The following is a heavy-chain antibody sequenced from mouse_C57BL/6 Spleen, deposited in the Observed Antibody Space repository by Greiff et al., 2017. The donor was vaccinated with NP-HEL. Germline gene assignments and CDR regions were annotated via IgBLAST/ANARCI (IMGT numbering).Heavy chain of an antibody. J-gene: IGHJ4*01. CDR1: GFTFSDYY. V-gene: IGHV5-12*01. CDR2: ISNGGGST. CDR3: ARIITTYYYAMDY. D-gene: IGHD1-1*01. Sequence: EVKLVESGGGLVQPGGSLKLSCAASGFTFSDYYMYWVRQTPEKRLEWVAYISNGGGSTYYPDTVKGRFTISRDNAKNTLYLQMSRLKSEDTAMYYCARIITTYYYAMDYWGQGTSVTVSS.